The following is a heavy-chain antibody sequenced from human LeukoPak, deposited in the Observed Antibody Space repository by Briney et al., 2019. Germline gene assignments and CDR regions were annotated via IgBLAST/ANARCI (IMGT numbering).Heavy chain of an antibody. D-gene: IGHD2-2*01. V-gene: IGHV4-59*01. Sequence: SETLSLTCTVSVGSISIYYWSWIRQPPGKGLEWIGYIYYSGSTNYNPSLKSRVTISVDTSKNQFSLKLSSVTAADTAVYYCARGRHQLLETVWFDPWGQGTLVTVSS. CDR3: ARGRHQLLETVWFDP. CDR2: IYYSGST. CDR1: VGSISIYY. J-gene: IGHJ5*02.